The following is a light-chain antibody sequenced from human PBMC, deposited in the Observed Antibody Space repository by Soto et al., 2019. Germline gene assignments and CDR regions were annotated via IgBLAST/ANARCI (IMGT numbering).Light chain of an antibody. CDR2: EVS. CDR1: SSDVGAYDY. Sequence: QSALTQTASVSGSPGQSITISCTGTSSDVGAYDYVSWYQQNPGKAPKLIISEVSDRPSGVSNRFSGSKSGNTASLTISGLQAEDEADYFCSSYTTTNTLWVFGGGTKLTVL. CDR3: SSYTTTNTLWV. V-gene: IGLV2-14*01. J-gene: IGLJ3*02.